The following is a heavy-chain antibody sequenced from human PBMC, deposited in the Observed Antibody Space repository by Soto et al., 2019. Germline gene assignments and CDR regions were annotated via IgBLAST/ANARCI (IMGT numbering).Heavy chain of an antibody. Sequence: SETLSLTCTVSGGSISSGDYYWSWIRQPPGKGLEWIGHIYYSGSTYYNPSLKSRVTISVDTSKNQFSLKLSSVTAADTAVYYCARVFARDYYDSSGYSIWGQGTLVTVSS. J-gene: IGHJ4*02. V-gene: IGHV4-30-4*01. CDR2: IYYSGST. D-gene: IGHD3-22*01. CDR1: GGSISSGDYY. CDR3: ARVFARDYYDSSGYSI.